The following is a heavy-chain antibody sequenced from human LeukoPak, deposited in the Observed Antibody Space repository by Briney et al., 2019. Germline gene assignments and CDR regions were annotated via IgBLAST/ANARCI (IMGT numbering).Heavy chain of an antibody. J-gene: IGHJ5*02. V-gene: IGHV1-2*02. D-gene: IGHD6-13*01. Sequence: ASVKVSCKASGYTFTGYYIHWVRQAPGQGLEWMGWINPKSGGTNYAQRFQGRVAMTRDTSIATDYMELSSLSSDDTAVYYCARDWWGPDRTAAANWFNPWGQGTLVTVSS. CDR1: GYTFTGYY. CDR2: INPKSGGT. CDR3: ARDWWGPDRTAAANWFNP.